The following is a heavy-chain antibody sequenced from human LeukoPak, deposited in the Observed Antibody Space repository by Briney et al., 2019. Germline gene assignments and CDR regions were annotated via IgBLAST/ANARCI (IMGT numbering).Heavy chain of an antibody. CDR2: IYYSGST. Sequence: SETLSLTCTVSGGSISSYYWSWIRQHPGKGLEWIGYIYYSGSTYYNPSLKSRVTISVDTSKNQFSLKLSSVTAADTAVYYCARGDYGGNSPFDAFDIWGQGTMVTISS. D-gene: IGHD4-23*01. V-gene: IGHV4-59*06. J-gene: IGHJ3*02. CDR3: ARGDYGGNSPFDAFDI. CDR1: GGSISSYY.